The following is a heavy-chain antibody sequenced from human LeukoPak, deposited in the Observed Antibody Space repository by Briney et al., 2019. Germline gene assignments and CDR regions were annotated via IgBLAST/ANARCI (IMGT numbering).Heavy chain of an antibody. D-gene: IGHD3-22*01. CDR2: ISYDGSNK. Sequence: GGSLRLSCAASGFTFSSYGMHWVRQAPGKGLEWVAVISYDGSNKYYADSVKGRFTISRDNSKNTLYLQMNSLRAEDTAVYYCAKAAGRDYYDSSGYPTRDVGAPDYWGQGTLVTVSS. CDR1: GFTFSSYG. J-gene: IGHJ4*02. V-gene: IGHV3-30*18. CDR3: AKAAGRDYYDSSGYPTRDVGAPDY.